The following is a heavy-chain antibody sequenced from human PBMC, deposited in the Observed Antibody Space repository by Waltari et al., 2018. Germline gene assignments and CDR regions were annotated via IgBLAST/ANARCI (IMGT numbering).Heavy chain of an antibody. D-gene: IGHD2-15*01. CDR1: GFTFSSYG. CDR3: ARGSGGSLNY. J-gene: IGHJ4*02. Sequence: QVQLVESGGGVVQPGRSLRLSCAASGFTFSSYGMHWVRQAPGKGLEWVAVIWYDGSNKYYADSVKGRFTISRDNSKNTLYLQMNSLRAEDTAVFYCARGSGGSLNYWGQGTLVTVSS. CDR2: IWYDGSNK. V-gene: IGHV3-33*01.